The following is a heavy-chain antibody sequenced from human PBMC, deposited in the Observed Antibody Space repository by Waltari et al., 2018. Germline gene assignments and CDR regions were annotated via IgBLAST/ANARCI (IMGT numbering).Heavy chain of an antibody. J-gene: IGHJ4*02. CDR2: INAGNGNT. Sequence: QVQLVQSGAEVKKPGASVKVSCKASGYTFTSYAMHWVRQAPGQRLEWMGWINAGNGNTKYSQKFQGRVTITRDTSASTAYMELSSLRSEDTAVYYCARGEGIAVAGNLTQFDYWGQGTLVTVSS. D-gene: IGHD6-19*01. V-gene: IGHV1-3*01. CDR1: GYTFTSYA. CDR3: ARGEGIAVAGNLTQFDY.